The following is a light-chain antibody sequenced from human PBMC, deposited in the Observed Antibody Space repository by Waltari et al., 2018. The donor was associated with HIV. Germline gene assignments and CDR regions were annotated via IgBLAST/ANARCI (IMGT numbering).Light chain of an antibody. Sequence: QSVLTQPPSVSAAAGQKVTISCSGSTSHIGANSVAWYQQPPGTAPKLLIYDKSNRCPGSSDRFSGSQSGTSATLGISELQTGDEADYYCAAWDNKLSGAVFGGGTKLTVL. V-gene: IGLV1-51*01. J-gene: IGLJ2*01. CDR3: AAWDNKLSGAV. CDR1: TSHIGANS. CDR2: DKS.